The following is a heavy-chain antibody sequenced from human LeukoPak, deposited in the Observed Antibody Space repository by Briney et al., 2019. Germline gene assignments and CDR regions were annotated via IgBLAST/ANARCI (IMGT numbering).Heavy chain of an antibody. CDR2: IDPNGTT. V-gene: IGHV4-34*01. CDR3: ARGRSYEYGDYDY. Sequence: SETLSLTRAVYGGAFSGYSWSWIRQPPGKGLEWIGEIDPNGTTNYNPSLKSRVSVSLDTCKNQFSLNLNSVTAADTAIYYCARGRSYEYGDYDYWGQGTLVTVSS. D-gene: IGHD4-17*01. J-gene: IGHJ4*02. CDR1: GGAFSGYS.